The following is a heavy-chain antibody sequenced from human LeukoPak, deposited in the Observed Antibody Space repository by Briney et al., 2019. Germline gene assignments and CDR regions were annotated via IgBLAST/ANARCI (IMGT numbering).Heavy chain of an antibody. D-gene: IGHD3-10*01. CDR1: GYTFTRYG. Sequence: ASVKVSCKASGYTFTRYGISWVRQAPGQGLEWMGWIRAYNGNTNYAQKLQGRVTMTTDTSTSTAYMELRSLRSDDTAVYYCARDWPDYYGSGSYYMFDPWGQGTLLTVSS. V-gene: IGHV1-18*04. J-gene: IGHJ5*02. CDR3: ARDWPDYYGSGSYYMFDP. CDR2: IRAYNGNT.